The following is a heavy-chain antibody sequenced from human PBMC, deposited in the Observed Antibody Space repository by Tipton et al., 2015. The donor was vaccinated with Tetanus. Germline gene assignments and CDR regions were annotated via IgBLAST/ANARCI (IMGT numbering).Heavy chain of an antibody. CDR3: ARDRGEDWTNFYYMDV. Sequence: SLRLSCAASGFTLRTYSMNWVRQAPGKGLEWISYISTTSNTIYYADSVRGRFTISRDNANNFLYLQMSSLRREDTAVYYCARDRGEDWTNFYYMDVWGKGTTVTVSS. V-gene: IGHV3-48*01. D-gene: IGHD3/OR15-3a*01. CDR2: ISTTSNTI. J-gene: IGHJ6*03. CDR1: GFTLRTYS.